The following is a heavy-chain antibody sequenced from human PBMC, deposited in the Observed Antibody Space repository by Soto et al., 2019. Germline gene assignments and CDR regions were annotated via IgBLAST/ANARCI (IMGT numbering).Heavy chain of an antibody. V-gene: IGHV4-38-2*01. Sequence: PSETLSLTCAASGYVITNGYHRGWIRQPPGKELEWIGTISHSGDTYYNPSLKSRVTISIDTAKNHLSLILSSVTAADTATYYCTRIYCTTTSCFINGMDVWGQGTTVTVSS. D-gene: IGHD2-2*01. CDR1: GYVITNGYH. CDR2: ISHSGDT. CDR3: TRIYCTTTSCFINGMDV. J-gene: IGHJ6*02.